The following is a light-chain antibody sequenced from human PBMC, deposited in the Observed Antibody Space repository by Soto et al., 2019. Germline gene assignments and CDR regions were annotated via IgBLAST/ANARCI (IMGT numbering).Light chain of an antibody. Sequence: AIQMTQSPSSLSASVGDRVTITCRASQGIRYDLGWYQQKPGKAPKLLIYAASSLQSGVPSRFSGSGSGTDFTLTISSLQPEDFATYYCLQDYNYPYTFDQGTKLEIK. CDR3: LQDYNYPYT. CDR1: QGIRYD. J-gene: IGKJ2*01. CDR2: AAS. V-gene: IGKV1-6*01.